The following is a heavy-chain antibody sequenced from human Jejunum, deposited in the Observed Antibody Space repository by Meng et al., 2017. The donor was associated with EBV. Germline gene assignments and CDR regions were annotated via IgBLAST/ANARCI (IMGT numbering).Heavy chain of an antibody. J-gene: IGHJ4*02. CDR2: VHFSGIT. D-gene: IGHD2-8*02. CDR1: VGSFVVYY. CDR3: ARRTGDYVVGY. Sequence: QVQVKRVATGCFWPAATLSSTCAVYVGSFVVYYWGWVRQPPGRGLEYIGEVHFSGITNYTPSLKSRVTMSVDASKNQFSLRLTSVTAADTAVYYCARRTGDYVVGYWGQGTLVTVSS. V-gene: IGHV4-34*02.